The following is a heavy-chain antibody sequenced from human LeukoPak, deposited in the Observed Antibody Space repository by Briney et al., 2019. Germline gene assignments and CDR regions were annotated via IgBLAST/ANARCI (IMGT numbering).Heavy chain of an antibody. J-gene: IGHJ3*02. CDR2: ITPMSATP. D-gene: IGHD3-10*01. Sequence: GSSVKVSCKTSAGTFSRYDISWVRQAPGQGLEWMGRITPMSATPSQTQWIQGRVTITADISTNTVYLDLSSLRSEDTALYFCAGDPPGTPVGFDIWGQGTMVTVSS. V-gene: IGHV1-69*06. CDR3: AGDPPGTPVGFDI. CDR1: AGTFSRYD.